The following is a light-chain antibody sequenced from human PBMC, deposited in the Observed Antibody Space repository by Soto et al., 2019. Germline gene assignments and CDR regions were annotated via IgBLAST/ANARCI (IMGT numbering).Light chain of an antibody. CDR1: ESVRTS. Sequence: EIMMTQSPGTLSLSPGERATLSCRASESVRTSLAWYQQKPGQAPSLLIYGASKRATGIPARFSGSGSGTDFTLTISGLEPEDFAVYFCQQHNNWPTFGQGTRLEIK. J-gene: IGKJ5*01. V-gene: IGKV3-11*01. CDR3: QQHNNWPT. CDR2: GAS.